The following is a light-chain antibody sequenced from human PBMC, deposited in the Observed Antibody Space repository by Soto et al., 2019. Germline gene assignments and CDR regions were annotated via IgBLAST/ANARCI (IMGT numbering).Light chain of an antibody. Sequence: QSALTQPASVSRSPGQSITISCTGTSSDVGGYNYVSWYQQHPGKAPKLMIYDVSNRPSGVSNRFSGSKSGNTASLTISGLQAEDEADYYCCSYTSSSTPVVFGGGTKVTV. V-gene: IGLV2-14*03. CDR2: DVS. J-gene: IGLJ2*01. CDR1: SSDVGGYNY. CDR3: CSYTSSSTPVV.